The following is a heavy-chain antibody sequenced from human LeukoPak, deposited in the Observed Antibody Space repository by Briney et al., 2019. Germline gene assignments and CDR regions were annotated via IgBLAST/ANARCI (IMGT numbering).Heavy chain of an antibody. CDR2: ISGSGGIT. CDR3: AKLGSSWYYFDY. CDR1: GFTFSSYD. Sequence: GGSLRLACAASGFTFSSYDMIWARQAPGKGLEWVSDISGSGGITNYADSVKGRFIISRDSSKETLDLQMNSLRVEDTAVYYCAKLGSSWYYFDYWGQGTLVTVSS. J-gene: IGHJ4*02. V-gene: IGHV3-23*01. D-gene: IGHD6-13*01.